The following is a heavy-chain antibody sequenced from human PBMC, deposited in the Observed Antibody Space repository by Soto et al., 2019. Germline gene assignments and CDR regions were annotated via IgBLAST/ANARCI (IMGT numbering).Heavy chain of an antibody. CDR3: ARDQTRAAAGTVHDWFDP. D-gene: IGHD6-13*01. J-gene: IGHJ5*02. V-gene: IGHV4-4*02. CDR2: IYHSGST. CDR1: CGSISSSNW. Sequence: SETLSLTCAVSCGSISSSNWWSWVRQPPGKGLEWIGEIYHSGSTNYNPSLKSRVTISVDKSKNQFSLKLSSVTAADTAVYYCARDQTRAAAGTVHDWFDPWGQGTLVTVSS.